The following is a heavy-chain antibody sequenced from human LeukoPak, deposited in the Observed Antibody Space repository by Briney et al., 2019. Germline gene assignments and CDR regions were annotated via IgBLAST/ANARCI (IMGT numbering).Heavy chain of an antibody. J-gene: IGHJ6*02. CDR3: ARGRTTETTFYYYYYGMDV. CDR1: GGSFSSYY. D-gene: IGHD4-11*01. CDR2: INHSGST. Sequence: PSQTLSLTCALYGGSFSSYYWSWIRQPPGKGLEWIGEINHSGSTNYNPSLKSRVTISVDTSKNQVSLKLSSVTAADTAVYYCARGRTTETTFYYYYYGMDVWGQGTTVTVSS. V-gene: IGHV4-34*01.